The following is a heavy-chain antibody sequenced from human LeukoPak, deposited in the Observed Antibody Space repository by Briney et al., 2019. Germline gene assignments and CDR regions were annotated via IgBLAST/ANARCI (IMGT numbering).Heavy chain of an antibody. D-gene: IGHD3-22*01. Sequence: GESLKISCKGSGYSFTNYWIGWVRQMPGKGLEWMGIIYPGDSDTRYSPSFQGQVTISADKSISTAYLQWNRLKASDTAMYYCASLTGGDYYDTSGYFAFDIWGQGTMVTVSS. CDR2: IYPGDSDT. CDR1: GYSFTNYW. J-gene: IGHJ3*02. V-gene: IGHV5-51*01. CDR3: ASLTGGDYYDTSGYFAFDI.